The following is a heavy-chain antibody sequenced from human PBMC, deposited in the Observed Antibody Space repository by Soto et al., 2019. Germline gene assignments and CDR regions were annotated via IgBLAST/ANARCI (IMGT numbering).Heavy chain of an antibody. D-gene: IGHD3-22*01. Sequence: ASVKVSCKASGGTFSSYAISWVRQAPGQGLEWMGGIIPIFGTANYAQKFQGRVTITADESTSTAYMELSSLRSEDTAVYYCARGPLITIIVVAYDYWGQGTLVTVSS. CDR2: IIPIFGTA. CDR3: ARGPLITIIVVAYDY. V-gene: IGHV1-69*13. J-gene: IGHJ4*02. CDR1: GGTFSSYA.